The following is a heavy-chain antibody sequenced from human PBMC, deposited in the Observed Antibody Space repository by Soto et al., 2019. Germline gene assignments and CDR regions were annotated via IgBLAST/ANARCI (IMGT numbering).Heavy chain of an antibody. CDR1: GYTFTGHC. CDR3: GRGRSGQIVVFY. Sequence: GASVKVSCKASGYTFTGHCIHWVRQAPEQGPEWMGEIGPESGATRYAQRFQGRVTMTMDMSITTVYMELNNLSPDDTAVYYCGRGRSGQIVVFYWGQGTPVTVSS. CDR2: IGPESGAT. D-gene: IGHD1-26*01. J-gene: IGHJ4*02. V-gene: IGHV1-2*02.